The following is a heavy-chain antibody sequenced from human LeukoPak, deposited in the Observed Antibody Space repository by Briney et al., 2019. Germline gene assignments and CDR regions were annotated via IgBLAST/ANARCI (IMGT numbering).Heavy chain of an antibody. D-gene: IGHD1-1*01. CDR1: GGSISSSSYY. Sequence: PSETLSLTCTVSGGSISSSSYYWGWIRQPPGKGLEWIGSIYYSGSTYYNPSLKSRVTISVDTSKNQFSLKLSSVTAADTAVYYCARVRRYPDNWFDPWGQGTLVTVSS. CDR2: IYYSGST. V-gene: IGHV4-39*01. CDR3: ARVRRYPDNWFDP. J-gene: IGHJ5*02.